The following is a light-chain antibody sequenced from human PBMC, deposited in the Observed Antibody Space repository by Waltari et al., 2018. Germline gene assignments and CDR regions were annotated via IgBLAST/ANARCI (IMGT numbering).Light chain of an antibody. CDR2: EGS. CDR3: CSYAGSSTYVV. J-gene: IGLJ2*01. V-gene: IGLV2-23*01. CDR1: SRDVGSYNL. Sequence: QSALTQPASVSGSPGQSITISSPGTSRDVGSYNLVPWYQQHPGKAPKLMIYEGSKRPPGVSNRFSGSKSGNTASLTISGLQAEDEADYYCCSYAGSSTYVVFGGGTKLTVL.